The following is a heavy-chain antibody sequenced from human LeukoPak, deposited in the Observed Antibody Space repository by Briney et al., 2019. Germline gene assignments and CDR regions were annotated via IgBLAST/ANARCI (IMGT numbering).Heavy chain of an antibody. D-gene: IGHD1-26*01. CDR3: AKASSIVGATDFDY. J-gene: IGHJ4*02. CDR2: ISGSGGST. V-gene: IGHV3-23*01. Sequence: GGSPRLSCAASGFTFSSYAMSGVRQAPGKGVEGVSGISGSGGSTYHADSVAGRFTISRDNSNNTLYLQMNSLRAEDTAVYYCAKASSIVGATDFDYWGQGTLVTVSS. CDR1: GFTFSSYA.